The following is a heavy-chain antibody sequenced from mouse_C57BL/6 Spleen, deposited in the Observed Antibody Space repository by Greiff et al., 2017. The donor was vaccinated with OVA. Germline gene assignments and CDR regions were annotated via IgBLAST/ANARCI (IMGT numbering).Heavy chain of an antibody. D-gene: IGHD1-1*01. CDR2: ISDGGSYT. J-gene: IGHJ1*03. CDR3: AREAVVSWYFDV. V-gene: IGHV5-4*01. CDR1: GFTFRSYA. Sequence: EVKLMESGGGLVKPGGSLKLSCAASGFTFRSYAMSWVRQTPEKRLEWVATISDGGSYTYYPDNVKGRFTILRDNAKNNLYLQMSHLKSEDTAMYYCAREAVVSWYFDVWGTGTTVTVSS.